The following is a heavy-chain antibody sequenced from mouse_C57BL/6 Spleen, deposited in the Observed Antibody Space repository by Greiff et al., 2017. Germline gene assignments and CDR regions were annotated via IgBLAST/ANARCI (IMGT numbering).Heavy chain of an antibody. J-gene: IGHJ2*01. CDR3: ALYYYGSSYEDYFDY. D-gene: IGHD1-1*01. CDR1: GYTFTDYY. Sequence: QVQLQQSGPELVKPGASVKISCKASGYTFTDYYINWVKQRPGQGLEWIGWIFPGSGSTYYNEKFKGKATFTVDKSSSTAYMLLSSLTSEDSAVYFCALYYYGSSYEDYFDYWGQGTTLTVSS. CDR2: IFPGSGST. V-gene: IGHV1-75*01.